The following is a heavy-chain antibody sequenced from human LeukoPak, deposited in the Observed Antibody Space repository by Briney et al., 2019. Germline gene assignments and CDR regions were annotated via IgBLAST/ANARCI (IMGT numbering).Heavy chain of an antibody. CDR1: GGSISSSSYY. Sequence: SETLSLTCTVSGGSISSSSYYWGWIRQPPGKGLEWIGSIYYSGSTYYNPSLKSRVTLSADTSKNQFSLKLTSVTAADTAVYYCARTLVGAIGVAFDIWGQGTMDTVSS. CDR2: IYYSGST. D-gene: IGHD1-26*01. J-gene: IGHJ3*02. V-gene: IGHV4-39*07. CDR3: ARTLVGAIGVAFDI.